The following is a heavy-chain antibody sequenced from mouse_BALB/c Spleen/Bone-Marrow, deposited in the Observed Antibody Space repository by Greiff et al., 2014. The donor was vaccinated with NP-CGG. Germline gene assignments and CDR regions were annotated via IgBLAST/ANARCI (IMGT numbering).Heavy chain of an antibody. CDR2: IYPANGNT. CDR3: SSYAMDY. Sequence: VQLQQSGAELVKPGASVKLSCTASGFNIKDTYMHWVKQRPEQGLEWIGRIYPANGNTKYDPKFQGKATITADTSSNTACLQLSSLTSEDTAVYYGSSYAMDYWGQGTSVTVSS. J-gene: IGHJ4*01. V-gene: IGHV14-3*02. CDR1: GFNIKDTY.